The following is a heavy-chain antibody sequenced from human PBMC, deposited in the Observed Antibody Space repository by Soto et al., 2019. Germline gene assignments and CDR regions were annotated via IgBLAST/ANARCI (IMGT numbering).Heavy chain of an antibody. CDR1: GYTFTGYY. Sequence: QVQLVQSGAEVKKPGASVKVSCKASGYTFTGYYMHWVRQAPGQGLEWMGWINPNSGGTNYAQKFQGWVTMTRDTSISTAYMELSRLRSDDTAVYYCARGKGGYSGGWYELTFDYWGQGTLVTVSS. CDR2: INPNSGGT. J-gene: IGHJ4*02. CDR3: ARGKGGYSGGWYELTFDY. V-gene: IGHV1-2*04. D-gene: IGHD6-19*01.